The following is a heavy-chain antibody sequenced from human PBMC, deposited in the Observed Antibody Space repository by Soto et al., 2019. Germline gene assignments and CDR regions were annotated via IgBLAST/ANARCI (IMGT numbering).Heavy chain of an antibody. CDR1: GGSISSGDYY. CDR3: AREGAGYCSGGSCHGWYWFDP. V-gene: IGHV4-30-4*01. CDR2: IYYSGST. Sequence: PSETLSLTCTVSGGSISSGDYYRSWIRQPPGKGLEWIGYIYYSGSTYYNPSLKSRVTISVDTSKNQFSLKLSSVTAADTAVYYCAREGAGYCSGGSCHGWYWFDPWGQGTLVTVSS. D-gene: IGHD2-15*01. J-gene: IGHJ5*02.